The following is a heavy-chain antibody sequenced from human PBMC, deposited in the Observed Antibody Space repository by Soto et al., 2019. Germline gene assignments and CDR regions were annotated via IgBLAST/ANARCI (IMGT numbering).Heavy chain of an antibody. CDR3: ASLPGEVAANDRRGDV. CDR1: GFTFSDYP. CDR2: ISYDGSNI. J-gene: IGHJ6*02. V-gene: IGHV3-30-3*01. D-gene: IGHD6-19*01. Sequence: GGSLRLSCAASGFTFSDYPMHWVRQAPGKGLEWVAVISYDGSNIYHADSVRGRFTISRDNSKNTLYLQMNSLRAEDTAVYYCASLPGEVAANDRRGDVWGQGTTGTV.